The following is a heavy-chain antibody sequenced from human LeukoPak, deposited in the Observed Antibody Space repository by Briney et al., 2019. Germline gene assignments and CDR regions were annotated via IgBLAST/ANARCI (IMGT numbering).Heavy chain of an antibody. Sequence: PGESLRLSCAASGFIFSTYTMNWVRQAPGKGLEWVSSITSGSTYISYADPLKGRFTVSRDNARNSLYPQMNSLRAEDTAVYYCARDACSSTSCFRDSWGQGTLVTVSS. CDR2: ITSGSTYI. J-gene: IGHJ4*02. CDR1: GFIFSTYT. V-gene: IGHV3-21*01. CDR3: ARDACSSTSCFRDS. D-gene: IGHD2-2*01.